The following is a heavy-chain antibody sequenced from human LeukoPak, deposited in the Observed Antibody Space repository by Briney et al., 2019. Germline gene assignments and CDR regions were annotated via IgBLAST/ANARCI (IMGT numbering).Heavy chain of an antibody. D-gene: IGHD3-22*01. CDR1: GFTFSNSS. Sequence: GGSLRLSCAASGFTFSNSSMNWVRQAPGKVLEWVSSISSSSDYIYDADSVKGRFTISRDNAKNSLYLQMNSLRAEDTAVYYCARADRPNYYDSSGHPDYWGQGTLVTVSS. CDR3: ARADRPNYYDSSGHPDY. V-gene: IGHV3-21*01. J-gene: IGHJ4*02. CDR2: ISSSSDYI.